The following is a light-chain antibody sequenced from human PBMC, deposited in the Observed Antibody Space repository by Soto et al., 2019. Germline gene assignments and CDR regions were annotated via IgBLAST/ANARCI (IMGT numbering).Light chain of an antibody. CDR3: QQYGSSPT. Sequence: EIVLTQSPGTLSLSPGERATLSCRSSQSVSSNYLAWYQQKPDQAPRLVIYDVSGRATGIPDRFSGSGSGPDFTLTISRLEPDDFAVYYWQQYGSSPTFGQGTKVEIK. CDR1: QSVSSNY. CDR2: DVS. J-gene: IGKJ1*01. V-gene: IGKV3-20*01.